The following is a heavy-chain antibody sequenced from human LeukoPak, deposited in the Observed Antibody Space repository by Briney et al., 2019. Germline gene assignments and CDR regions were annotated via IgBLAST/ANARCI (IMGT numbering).Heavy chain of an antibody. V-gene: IGHV1-2*02. J-gene: IGHJ4*02. CDR1: GYTFTGYY. Sequence: GASVKVSCKASGYTFTGYYMHWVRQAPGQGLEWMGWINPNSGGTNYAQKFQGRVTMTRDTSISTAYMELSRLRSDDTAVYYCARAPPPYYYGSGSYAFDYWGQGTLVTVSS. D-gene: IGHD3-10*01. CDR3: ARAPPPYYYGSGSYAFDY. CDR2: INPNSGGT.